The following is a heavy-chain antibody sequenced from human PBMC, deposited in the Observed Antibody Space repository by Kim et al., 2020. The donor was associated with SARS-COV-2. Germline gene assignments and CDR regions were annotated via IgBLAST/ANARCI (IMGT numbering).Heavy chain of an antibody. J-gene: IGHJ3*02. V-gene: IGHV4-34*01. CDR3: ARGTPRSIGGAFDI. Sequence: NPSLKSRGTISVDTSKNQCSLKLSSVTAADTAVYYCARGTPRSIGGAFDIWGQGTMVTVSS. D-gene: IGHD1-26*01.